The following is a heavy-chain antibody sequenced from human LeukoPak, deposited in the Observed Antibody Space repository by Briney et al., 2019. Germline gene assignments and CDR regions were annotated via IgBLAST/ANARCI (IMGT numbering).Heavy chain of an antibody. V-gene: IGHV3-74*01. J-gene: IGHJ4*02. Sequence: GGSLRLSCAAYGFTFSSYEMNWVRHAPGKGGVWVSRINSDGRSKIYADSVKGRFNISRDNAKNTVYMQMDSQRGEDRGVCYCAKLGKAARFHIFPYYFDYWGQGALVTVSS. D-gene: IGHD6-6*01. CDR1: GFTFSSYE. CDR2: INSDGRSK. CDR3: AKLGKAARFHIFPYYFDY.